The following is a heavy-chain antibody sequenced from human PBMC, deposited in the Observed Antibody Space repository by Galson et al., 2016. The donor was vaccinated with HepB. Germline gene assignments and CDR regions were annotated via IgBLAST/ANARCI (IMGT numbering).Heavy chain of an antibody. J-gene: IGHJ5*02. Sequence: SLRLSRAASGFMFSGYWMNWVRQAPGKGLEWVATINKDGSGKYYVDSVKGRFTISRDNTKNSLHLQMNSLRAEDTAVYCCASDIVVEPAAWGQGTLVTVPS. CDR3: ASDIVVEPAA. CDR2: INKDGSGK. CDR1: GFMFSGYW. V-gene: IGHV3-7*03. D-gene: IGHD2-2*01.